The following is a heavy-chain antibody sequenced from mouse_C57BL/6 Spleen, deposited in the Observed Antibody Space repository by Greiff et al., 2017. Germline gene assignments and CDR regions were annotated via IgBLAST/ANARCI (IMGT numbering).Heavy chain of an antibody. D-gene: IGHD2-4*01. Sequence: EVPRVESGEGLVKPGGSLKLSCAASGFTFSSYAMSWVRQTPEQRLEWVAYISSGGDYIYYADTVKGRFTISRDNARNTLYLQMSSLKSEDTAMYYCTRDGYYDYDGAWFAYWGQGTLVTVSA. V-gene: IGHV5-9-1*02. CDR2: ISSGGDYI. J-gene: IGHJ3*01. CDR3: TRDGYYDYDGAWFAY. CDR1: GFTFSSYA.